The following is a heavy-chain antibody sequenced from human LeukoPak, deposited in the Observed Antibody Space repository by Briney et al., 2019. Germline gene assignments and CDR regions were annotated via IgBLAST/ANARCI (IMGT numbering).Heavy chain of an antibody. CDR1: GFTFRSYW. V-gene: IGHV3-23*01. CDR3: AIYGDYTLYYFDY. D-gene: IGHD4-17*01. J-gene: IGHJ4*02. Sequence: GGSLRLSCAASGFTFRSYWMNWVRQAPGKGLEWVSAISGSGGSTYYADSVKGRFTISRDNSKNTLYLQMNSLRAEDTAVYYCAIYGDYTLYYFDYWGQGTLVTVSS. CDR2: ISGSGGST.